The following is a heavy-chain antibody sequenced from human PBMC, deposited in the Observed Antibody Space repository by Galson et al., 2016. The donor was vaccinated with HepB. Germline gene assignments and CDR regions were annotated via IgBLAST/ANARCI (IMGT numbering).Heavy chain of an antibody. V-gene: IGHV3-11*01. CDR3: ARDRQWLDFDY. D-gene: IGHD6-19*01. J-gene: IGHJ4*02. CDR2: ISSSGRII. Sequence: SLRLSCAASGFTFSDYYMNWIRQAPGKGLEWVSYISSSGRIIHYADSLKGRFTISRDDANNSLYLQMDSLRADDTAVYYCARDRQWLDFDYWGQGTLVTVSS. CDR1: GFTFSDYY.